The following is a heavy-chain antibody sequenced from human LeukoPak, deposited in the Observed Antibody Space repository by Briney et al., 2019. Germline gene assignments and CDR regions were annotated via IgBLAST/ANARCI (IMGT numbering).Heavy chain of an antibody. D-gene: IGHD3-22*01. CDR3: ARRGDYYDSSGYYYFDY. CDR2: IYYSGST. CDR1: GGSISSSSYY. Sequence: SETLSLTCTVSGGSISSSSYYWGWIRQPQGKGVEWIGSIYYSGSTYYNPSLKSRVTISVDTSKNQFSLKLSSVTAADTAVYYCARRGDYYDSSGYYYFDYWGQGTLVTVSS. J-gene: IGHJ4*02. V-gene: IGHV4-39*01.